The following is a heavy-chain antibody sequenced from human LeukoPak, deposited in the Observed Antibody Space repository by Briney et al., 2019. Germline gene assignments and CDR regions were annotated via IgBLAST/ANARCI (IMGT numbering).Heavy chain of an antibody. CDR1: GGSISSYY. CDR2: IYTSGST. Sequence: PSETLSLTCTVSGGSISSYYWSWIRQPAGKGLEWIGRIYTSGSTNYNPSLKSRVTMSVDTSKNQFSLELASVTAADTAVYYCARAAIVIVPADAFDIWGQGTMVTVSS. CDR3: ARAAIVIVPADAFDI. D-gene: IGHD2-2*01. V-gene: IGHV4-4*07. J-gene: IGHJ3*02.